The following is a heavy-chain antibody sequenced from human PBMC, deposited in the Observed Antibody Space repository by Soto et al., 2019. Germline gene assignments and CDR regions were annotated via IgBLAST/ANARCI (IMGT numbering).Heavy chain of an antibody. CDR2: INPNSGNI. J-gene: IGHJ4*02. Sequence: ASVKVFCKASGDTFTTYDINWVRQATGHGLEWMGWINPNSGNIGYAQRFQGRVTMTRDTAIRTAYMEVSSLRSDDTAVYYCARGRASGSYYLLGYWGQGTLVTVSS. D-gene: IGHD3-10*01. CDR1: GDTFTTYD. V-gene: IGHV1-8*01. CDR3: ARGRASGSYYLLGY.